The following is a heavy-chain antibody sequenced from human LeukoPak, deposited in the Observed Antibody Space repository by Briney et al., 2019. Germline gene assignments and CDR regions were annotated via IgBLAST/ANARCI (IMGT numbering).Heavy chain of an antibody. D-gene: IGHD2-15*01. CDR2: ISGSGGST. J-gene: IGHJ4*02. CDR1: GFTFSSYS. Sequence: GGSLRLSCAASGFTFSSYSMNWVRQAPGKGLEWVSAISGSGGSTYYADSVKGRFTFSRDNSKNTVYLQMNSLRAEDTAVYYWARWCVGGGGWWFGWWGQGTLVTVSS. V-gene: IGHV3-23*01. CDR3: ARWCVGGGGWWFGW.